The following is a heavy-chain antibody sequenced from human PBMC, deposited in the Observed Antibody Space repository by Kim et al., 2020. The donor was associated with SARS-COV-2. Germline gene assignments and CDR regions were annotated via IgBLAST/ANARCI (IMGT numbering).Heavy chain of an antibody. J-gene: IGHJ3*02. V-gene: IGHV4-61*02. CDR1: GGSISSGSYY. CDR2: IYTSGST. D-gene: IGHD5-18*01. CDR3: AREDGYSNDAFDI. Sequence: SETLSLTCTVSGGSISSGSYYWSWIRQPAGKGLEWIGRIYTSGSTNYNPSLKSRVTISVDTSKNQFSLKLSSVTAADTAVYYCAREDGYSNDAFDIWGQGTMVTVSS.